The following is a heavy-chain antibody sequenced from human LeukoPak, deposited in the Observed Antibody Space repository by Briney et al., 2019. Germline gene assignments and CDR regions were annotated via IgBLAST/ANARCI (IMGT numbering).Heavy chain of an antibody. V-gene: IGHV4-39*07. Sequence: SETLSLTCTVSGGSISSSNYYWGWIRQSPGKGLEWLGSISHTESTYYNPSLKSRVTISVDTSKNQFSLKLSSVTAADTAVYYCARVEQWPTGYFDYWGQGTLVTVSS. D-gene: IGHD6-19*01. CDR3: ARVEQWPTGYFDY. J-gene: IGHJ4*02. CDR1: GGSISSSNYY. CDR2: ISHTEST.